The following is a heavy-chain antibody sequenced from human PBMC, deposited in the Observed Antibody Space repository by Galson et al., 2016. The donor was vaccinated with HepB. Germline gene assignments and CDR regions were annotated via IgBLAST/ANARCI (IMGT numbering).Heavy chain of an antibody. CDR3: ARDGGGSPYPFDI. Sequence: SLRLSCAASGFTFGDYIMSWFRQAPGKGLEWVGFIRSKAYGGTIEYAASVKGRFSISRDDSKSIAYLQMNSLKTEDTAVYYCARDGGGSPYPFDIWGQGKMVTVSS. CDR1: GFTFGDYI. CDR2: IRSKAYGGTI. D-gene: IGHD2-15*01. J-gene: IGHJ3*02. V-gene: IGHV3-49*03.